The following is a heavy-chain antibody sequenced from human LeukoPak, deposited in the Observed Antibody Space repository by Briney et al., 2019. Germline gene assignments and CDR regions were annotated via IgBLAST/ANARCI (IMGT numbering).Heavy chain of an antibody. CDR3: ARWNGGITMIVVAHDAFDI. CDR1: GYTFTSYD. D-gene: IGHD3-22*01. Sequence: ASVKVSCKASGYTFTSYDINWVRQATGQGLEWMGWMNPNSGNTGYAQKFQGRVTMTRNTSISTAYMELSSLKASDTAMYYCARWNGGITMIVVAHDAFDIWGQGTMVTVSS. CDR2: MNPNSGNT. V-gene: IGHV1-8*01. J-gene: IGHJ3*02.